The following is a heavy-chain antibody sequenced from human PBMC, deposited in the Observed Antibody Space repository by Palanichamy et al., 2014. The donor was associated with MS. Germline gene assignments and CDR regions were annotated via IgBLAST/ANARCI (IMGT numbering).Heavy chain of an antibody. V-gene: IGHV4-30-4*01. Sequence: VQLQESGPGLVKPSQTLSLTCTVSGDSISSGDYYWSWIRQPPGRGLEWIGNVYYTGSTYSNPSLKSRLIMSVDTSKNQMSLQLRSVTGADTAVYYCARVREYDHLWGSRSLDPWGQGTLVTVSS. D-gene: IGHD3-16*01. CDR2: VYYTGST. CDR1: GDSISSGDYY. CDR3: ARVREYDHLWGSRSLDP. J-gene: IGHJ5*02.